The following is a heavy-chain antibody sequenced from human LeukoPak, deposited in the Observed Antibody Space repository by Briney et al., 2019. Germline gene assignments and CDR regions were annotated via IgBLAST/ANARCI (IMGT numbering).Heavy chain of an antibody. CDR2: ISYNSRYI. Sequence: PGESLRLSCAASGFTFSAFTMDWVRQAPGKGLEWVSSISYNSRYIFYADSVKGRFTISRDNSENTLYLQMNSLRAEDTAVYYCAKVRERQWLYYFDYWGQGTLVTVSS. V-gene: IGHV3-21*04. D-gene: IGHD6-19*01. CDR3: AKVRERQWLYYFDY. J-gene: IGHJ4*02. CDR1: GFTFSAFT.